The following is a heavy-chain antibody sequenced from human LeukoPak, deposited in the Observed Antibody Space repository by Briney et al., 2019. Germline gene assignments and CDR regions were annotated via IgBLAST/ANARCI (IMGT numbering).Heavy chain of an antibody. Sequence: GESLKISCAASGFTFSSYSMNWVRQAPGKGLEWVSSISSSSSYIYYADSVKGRLTISRDNAKNSLYLQMNSLRAEDTAVYYCARALPPLRYYDSSGYPDAFDIWGQGTMVTVSS. CDR2: ISSSSSYI. CDR3: ARALPPLRYYDSSGYPDAFDI. D-gene: IGHD3-22*01. V-gene: IGHV3-21*01. CDR1: GFTFSSYS. J-gene: IGHJ3*02.